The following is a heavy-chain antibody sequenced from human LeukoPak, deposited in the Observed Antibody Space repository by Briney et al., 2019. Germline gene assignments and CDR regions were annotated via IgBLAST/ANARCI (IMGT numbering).Heavy chain of an antibody. D-gene: IGHD2-21*02. J-gene: IGHJ6*02. Sequence: GGSLRLSCAASGFTFSSYAMSWVRQPPGEGLEWVSYISSGGDSTSYAESLEGRFTISRDNAKKSLYLRLNSLRPEDTAIYYCVRATEGGAMDVWGQGTTVTVSS. V-gene: IGHV3-48*04. CDR2: ISSGGDST. CDR3: VRATEGGAMDV. CDR1: GFTFSSYA.